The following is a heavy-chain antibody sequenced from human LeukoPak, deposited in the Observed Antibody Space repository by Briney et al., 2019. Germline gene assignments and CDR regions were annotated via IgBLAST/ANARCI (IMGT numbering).Heavy chain of an antibody. V-gene: IGHV1-18*01. J-gene: IGHJ4*02. CDR3: ARAYYDILTGYLSHYYFDY. CDR2: ISAYNGNT. D-gene: IGHD3-9*01. Sequence: ASVKVSCKASGYTFTSYGISWVRQAPGQGLEWMGWISAYNGNTNYVQKLQGRVTMTTDTSTSTAYMELRSLRSDDTAVYYCARAYYDILTGYLSHYYFDYWGQGTLVTVSS. CDR1: GYTFTSYG.